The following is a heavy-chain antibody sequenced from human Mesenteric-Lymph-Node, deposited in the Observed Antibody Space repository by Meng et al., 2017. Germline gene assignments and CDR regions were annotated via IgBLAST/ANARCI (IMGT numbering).Heavy chain of an antibody. CDR2: IIHGGSP. D-gene: IGHD2-8*02. Sequence: QVRVQERGAGLFKPSETLALACAGDGGSLCGADWNWLRKPPGKGLESIGEIIHGGSPSYNPSLKSRVTISIDTSKNQLSLMLSSVTAADTAVYYCARRPTGIDYWGQGTLVTVSS. V-gene: IGHV4-34*12. CDR3: ARRPTGIDY. J-gene: IGHJ4*02. CDR1: GGSLCGAD.